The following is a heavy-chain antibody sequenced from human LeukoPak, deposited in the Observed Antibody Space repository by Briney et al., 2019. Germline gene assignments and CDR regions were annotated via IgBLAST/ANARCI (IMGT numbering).Heavy chain of an antibody. D-gene: IGHD3-22*01. CDR1: GFTFSSYS. Sequence: GGSLRLSCAASGFTFSSYSMNWVRQAPGKGLEWVSYISRSSTTIYYADSVKGRFTISRDNAKNSLYLQMNSLRAEDTAVYYCTRDDSSGYYYRILGYWGQGTLVTVSS. V-gene: IGHV3-48*01. CDR2: ISRSSTTI. CDR3: TRDDSSGYYYRILGY. J-gene: IGHJ4*02.